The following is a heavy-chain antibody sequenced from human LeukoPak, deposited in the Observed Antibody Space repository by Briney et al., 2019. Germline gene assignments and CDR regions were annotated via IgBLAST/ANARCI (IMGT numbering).Heavy chain of an antibody. V-gene: IGHV1-69*06. CDR1: GGTFISYA. CDR3: ASEAGENGAFDI. J-gene: IGHJ3*02. Sequence: ASVTVSFTASGGTFISYAISWVRQAPGQGLEWMGGIIPIFGTANYAQKFQGRVTITADKSTSTAYMELSSLRSEDTAVYYCASEAGENGAFDIWGQGTMVTVSS. CDR2: IIPIFGTA.